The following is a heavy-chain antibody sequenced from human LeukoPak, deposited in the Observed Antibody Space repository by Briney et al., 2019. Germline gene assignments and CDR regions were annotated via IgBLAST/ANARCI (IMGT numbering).Heavy chain of an antibody. J-gene: IGHJ4*02. CDR3: ANLYQLLWGVGY. CDR1: GFTFSSYA. CDR2: ISGSGGST. V-gene: IGHV3-23*01. Sequence: GGSLRLSCAASGFTFSSYAMSWVRQAPGKGLEWVSAISGSGGSTYYADSVKGRFTISRDNSKNTLYLQMNSLRAEDTAVYYCANLYQLLWGVGYWVQGTLVNVSS. D-gene: IGHD2-2*01.